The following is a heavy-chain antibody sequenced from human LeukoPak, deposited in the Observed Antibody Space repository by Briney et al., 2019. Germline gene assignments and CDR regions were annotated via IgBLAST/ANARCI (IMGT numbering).Heavy chain of an antibody. J-gene: IGHJ4*02. Sequence: GGSLRLSCAASGFTFSSYAVHWVRQAPGKGLEWVAVISYDGSNKYYADSVKGRFTISRDNSKNTLYLQMNSLRAEDTAVYYCARDQDDLSFRFDYWGQGTLVTVSS. CDR2: ISYDGSNK. CDR1: GFTFSSYA. V-gene: IGHV3-30-3*01. D-gene: IGHD3-3*01. CDR3: ARDQDDLSFRFDY.